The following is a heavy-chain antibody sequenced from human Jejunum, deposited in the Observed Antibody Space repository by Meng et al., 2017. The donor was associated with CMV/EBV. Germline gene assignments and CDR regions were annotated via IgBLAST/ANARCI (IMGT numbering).Heavy chain of an antibody. J-gene: IGHJ4*02. D-gene: IGHD1-26*01. CDR3: ARMKPGGSYDF. CDR2: ITNSASKT. CDR1: GFRFSSHA. V-gene: IGHV3-23*01. Sequence: CEDSGFRFSSHAMSWVRQATGKGLEWVSTITNSASKTSYADSVKGRFTISRDNSKNTLYVQMNSLRAEDTAVYYCARMKPGGSYDFWGQGTLVTVSS.